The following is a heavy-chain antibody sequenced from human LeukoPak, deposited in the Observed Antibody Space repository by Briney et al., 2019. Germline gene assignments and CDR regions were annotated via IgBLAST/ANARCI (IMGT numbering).Heavy chain of an antibody. D-gene: IGHD5-18*01. CDR2: ISSSSSYI. Sequence: GGSLRLSCAASGFTFSSYSMNWVRQAPGKGLEWVSSISSSSSYIYYADSVKGRFTISRDNSKNTLYLQMNSLRAEDTAVYYCAKGVDTAMVLPFDYWGQGTLVTVSS. J-gene: IGHJ4*02. V-gene: IGHV3-21*04. CDR1: GFTFSSYS. CDR3: AKGVDTAMVLPFDY.